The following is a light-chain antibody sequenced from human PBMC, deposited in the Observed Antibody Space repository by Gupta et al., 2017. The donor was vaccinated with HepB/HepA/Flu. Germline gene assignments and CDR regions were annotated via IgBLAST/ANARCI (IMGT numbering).Light chain of an antibody. J-gene: IGLJ3*02. V-gene: IGLV4-60*03. CDR2: VEGSGSY. CDR3: ETWDSKTQV. CDR1: SGHSSYI. Sequence: QPVLTQSSSASASLGSSVKFTCTLSSGHSSYIVSWHQQYPRMAPRHLMKVEGSGSYTKGSGVPDRFSGSSSGTDRYLTISDVQSEDEADYYCETWDSKTQVFGGGTKLTVL.